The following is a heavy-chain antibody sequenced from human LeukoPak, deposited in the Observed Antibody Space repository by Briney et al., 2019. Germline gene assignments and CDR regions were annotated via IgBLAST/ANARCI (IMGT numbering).Heavy chain of an antibody. Sequence: ASVKVSCKASGYTFTGYYMHWVRQVPGQQPEWMGWINPNSGGTKYAEKFEGRVTLTRDTSITTMYMELRGLTSDDMAVYYCARDGASWSGYHDLDYWAQGTLVTVSS. CDR3: ARDGASWSGYHDLDY. D-gene: IGHD3-3*01. V-gene: IGHV1-2*02. CDR1: GYTFTGYY. J-gene: IGHJ4*02. CDR2: INPNSGGT.